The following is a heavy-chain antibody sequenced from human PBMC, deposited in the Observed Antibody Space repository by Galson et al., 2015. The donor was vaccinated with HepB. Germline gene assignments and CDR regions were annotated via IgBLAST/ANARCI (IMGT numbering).Heavy chain of an antibody. J-gene: IGHJ5*02. Sequence: SETLSLTCAVYGGSFSGYYWSWIRQPPGKGLEWIGEINHSGSTNYNPSLKSRVTISVDTSKNQFSLKLSSVTAADTAVYYCARQALRRKLRIENWFDPWGQRTLVTVSS. CDR2: INHSGST. D-gene: IGHD2-15*01. CDR3: ARQALRRKLRIENWFDP. V-gene: IGHV4-34*01. CDR1: GGSFSGYY.